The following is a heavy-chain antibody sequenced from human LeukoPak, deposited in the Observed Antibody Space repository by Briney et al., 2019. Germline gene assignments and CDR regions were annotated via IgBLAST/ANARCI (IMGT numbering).Heavy chain of an antibody. CDR1: GYTFTGYY. Sequence: ASVKVSCKASGYTFTGYYMHWVRQAPGQGLEWMGWINPNSGGTNYAQKFQGRVTMTRDTSISTAYMELSRLRSDDTAVYYCARDLLSSWWFYCMDVWGQGTTVTVSS. CDR2: INPNSGGT. D-gene: IGHD6-13*01. J-gene: IGHJ6*02. V-gene: IGHV1-2*02. CDR3: ARDLLSSWWFYCMDV.